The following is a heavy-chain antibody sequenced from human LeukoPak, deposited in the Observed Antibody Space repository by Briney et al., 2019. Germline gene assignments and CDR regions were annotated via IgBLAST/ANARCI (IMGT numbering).Heavy chain of an antibody. CDR1: GFTFSRYS. D-gene: IGHD6-13*01. Sequence: KSGGSLRLPCAASGFTFSRYSMNWVRQAPGKGLEWVSSITSSSSYIKYADSVKGRFTISRDNAKNSLYLQMNSLRAEDTAVYYCARFIAAPYYFDYWGRGTLVTVSS. CDR3: ARFIAAPYYFDY. CDR2: ITSSSSYI. V-gene: IGHV3-21*01. J-gene: IGHJ4*02.